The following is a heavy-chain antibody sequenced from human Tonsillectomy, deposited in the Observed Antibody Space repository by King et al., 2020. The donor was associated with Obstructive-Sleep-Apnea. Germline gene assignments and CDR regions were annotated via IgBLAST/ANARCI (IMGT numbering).Heavy chain of an antibody. CDR3: AKEGRGYGSGRNWFDP. CDR1: GGSIHSYY. V-gene: IGHV4-59*08. CDR2: IYYSGST. J-gene: IGHJ5*02. D-gene: IGHD3-10*01. Sequence: VQLQESGPGLVKPSETLSLTCTVSGGSIHSYYWSWIRQPPGKGLEWIGYIYYSGSTNYNPSLKSRVTISVDTSKNQFSLKLSSVTAADTAVYYCAKEGRGYGSGRNWFDPWGQGTLVTVSS.